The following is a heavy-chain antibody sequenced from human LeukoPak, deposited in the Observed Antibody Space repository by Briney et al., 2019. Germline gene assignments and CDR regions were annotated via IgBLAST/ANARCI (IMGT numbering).Heavy chain of an antibody. D-gene: IGHD4-17*01. CDR3: ARVPSTTTLRAPLDY. Sequence: PGGSLRLSCAASGFTFSRYSMNWVRQAPGRGLEWVSPISSSSLYIYYADSVKGRFTISRDNAKNSLFLQMNSLRAEDTAVYYCARVPSTTTLRAPLDYWGQGTLVTVSS. J-gene: IGHJ4*02. V-gene: IGHV3-21*01. CDR1: GFTFSRYS. CDR2: ISSSSLYI.